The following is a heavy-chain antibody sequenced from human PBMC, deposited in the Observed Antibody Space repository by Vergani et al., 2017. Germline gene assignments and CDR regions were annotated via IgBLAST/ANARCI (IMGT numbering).Heavy chain of an antibody. J-gene: IGHJ4*02. V-gene: IGHV4-39*07. D-gene: IGHD1-26*01. CDR1: GGPISSSSYY. CDR2: IYYSGST. Sequence: QLQLQESGPGLVKPSETLSLTCTVSGGPISSSSYYWGWIRPPPGKGLEWIGSIYYSGSTYYNPSLTSRVTISVDTSKNQFSLKLRSVTAADTAVYYCARGRGSYGYWGQGTLVTVSS. CDR3: ARGRGSYGY.